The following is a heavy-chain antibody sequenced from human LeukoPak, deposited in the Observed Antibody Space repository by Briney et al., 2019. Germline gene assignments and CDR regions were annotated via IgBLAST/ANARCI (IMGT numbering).Heavy chain of an antibody. Sequence: GGSLRLSCAASGFTFRNHWMHWVRQAPGKGLVWVSRMNTDGSSIAYADSVKGRFTISRDNSKNTLYLQMNSLRAEDTAVYYCARDSYTSGDYWGQGTLVTVSS. D-gene: IGHD3-22*01. J-gene: IGHJ4*02. V-gene: IGHV3-74*01. CDR2: MNTDGSSI. CDR3: ARDSYTSGDY. CDR1: GFTFRNHW.